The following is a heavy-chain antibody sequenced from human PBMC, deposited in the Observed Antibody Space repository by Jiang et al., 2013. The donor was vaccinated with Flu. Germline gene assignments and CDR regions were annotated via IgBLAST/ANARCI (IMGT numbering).Heavy chain of an antibody. Sequence: QSGSELKPPGASVTVSCKASGYSMTDYAVNWVRQAPGQGPESMGWINTNTGKPVYAQGFTGRFVFSLDTSVNTAYLEINSLKTDDTATYYCARAVPRLAFDVWGQGTVVTVSS. V-gene: IGHV7-4-1*02. CDR3: ARAVPRLAFDV. CDR1: GYSMTDYA. D-gene: IGHD6-19*01. CDR2: INTNTGKP. J-gene: IGHJ3*01.